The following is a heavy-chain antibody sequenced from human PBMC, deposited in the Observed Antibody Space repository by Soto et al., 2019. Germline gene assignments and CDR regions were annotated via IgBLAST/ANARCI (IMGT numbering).Heavy chain of an antibody. CDR1: GFRFSSDS. V-gene: IGHV3-21*06. CDR3: ARDPPSGNTLDWSDS. D-gene: IGHD1-1*01. CDR2: ISSSGSFM. J-gene: IGHJ5*01. Sequence: DVHLVESGGGLVKPGGSLRLSCAASGFRFSSDSMGWVRQAPGKGLEWVSSISSSGSFMNYADSVKGRFTISRDNAKNSLYLQMSGLKDEDTAVYYCARDPPSGNTLDWSDSWGLGTLVTVSS.